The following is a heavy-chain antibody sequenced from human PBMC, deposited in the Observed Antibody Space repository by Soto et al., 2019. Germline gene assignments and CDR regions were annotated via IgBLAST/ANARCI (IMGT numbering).Heavy chain of an antibody. CDR1: GGSISTGDYY. V-gene: IGHV4-30-4*01. D-gene: IGHD1-26*01. J-gene: IGHJ4*02. Sequence: SETLSLTCTVSGGSISTGDYYWSWIRQPPGKGLEWIGYIYYSGSTYYNPSLKSRVTISVDTSKNQFSLKLSSVTAADTAVYYCARGESGSPLLDYWGQGTLVTVSS. CDR3: ARGESGSPLLDY. CDR2: IYYSGST.